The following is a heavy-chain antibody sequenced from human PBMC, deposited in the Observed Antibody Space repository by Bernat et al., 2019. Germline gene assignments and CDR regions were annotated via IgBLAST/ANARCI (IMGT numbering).Heavy chain of an antibody. CDR2: ISYDGSAK. J-gene: IGHJ4*02. Sequence: QEQLVESGGGVVQPGRSLRLSCAGSGFIFSSYGMHWVRQAPGKGLEWMAVISYDGSAKYYADSVKGRFTISRDNTNNMLYLQMSSLTTEDTAVYYCAKGPCERPEYWGQGTLVTVSS. V-gene: IGHV3-30*18. CDR3: AKGPCERPEY. CDR1: GFIFSSYG.